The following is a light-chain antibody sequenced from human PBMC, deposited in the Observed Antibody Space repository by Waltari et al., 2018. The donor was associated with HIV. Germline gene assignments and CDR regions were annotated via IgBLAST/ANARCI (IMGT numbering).Light chain of an antibody. CDR3: CTYAGSNTVV. J-gene: IGLJ1*01. CDR1: NSDVGSYNL. CDR2: EGS. V-gene: IGLV2-23*01. Sequence: QSALTQPASVSGSPGQSITISCTGTNSDVGSYNLVSWYQQHPGKAPKLMIYEGSKLPSGVSNRFSGSKSGNTGALTISGLQAKDEADYYCCTYAGSNTVVVGTGTKVTVL.